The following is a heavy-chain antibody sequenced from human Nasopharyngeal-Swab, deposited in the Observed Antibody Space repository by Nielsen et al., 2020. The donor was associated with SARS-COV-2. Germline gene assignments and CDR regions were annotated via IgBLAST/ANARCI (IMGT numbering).Heavy chain of an antibody. Sequence: GESLKISCAASGFTFSSFCMHWVRQAPGKGLEWVAFIAHDASNEYYGDSVKGRFSISRDSSKNTLYLQMNSLRAEDTALYHCARPLSRDSTWTTEANWFDPWGQGTLVTVSS. D-gene: IGHD6-13*01. V-gene: IGHV3-30*03. CDR3: ARPLSRDSTWTTEANWFDP. J-gene: IGHJ5*02. CDR1: GFTFSSFC. CDR2: IAHDASNE.